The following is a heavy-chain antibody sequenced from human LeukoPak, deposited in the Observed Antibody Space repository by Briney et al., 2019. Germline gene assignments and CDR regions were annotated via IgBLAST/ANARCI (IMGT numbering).Heavy chain of an antibody. CDR1: GGSISHGDYY. Sequence: SQTLSLTCTVSGGSISHGDYYWSWIRQQPGKGLEWIGYIYNTGSPYYNPSLRSRVTISPDTSKNEFSLSLSAVTAADTAVYYCASAVNPWLRHHFAYWAREPWSPSP. V-gene: IGHV4-31*03. CDR2: IYNTGSP. D-gene: IGHD5-12*01. CDR3: ASAVNPWLRHHFAY. J-gene: IGHJ4*02.